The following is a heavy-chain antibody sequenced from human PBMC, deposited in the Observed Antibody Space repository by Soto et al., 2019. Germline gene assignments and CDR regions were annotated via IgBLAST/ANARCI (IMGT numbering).Heavy chain of an antibody. Sequence: GGSLRLSCAASGFTFSSYGMHWVRQAPGKGLEWVAVISYDGSNKYYADSVKGRFTISRDNSKNTLYLQMNSLRAEDTAVYYCAKDGALDGSGSYYFDYWGQGTLVTVSS. CDR1: GFTFSSYG. CDR3: AKDGALDGSGSYYFDY. D-gene: IGHD3-10*01. V-gene: IGHV3-30*18. CDR2: ISYDGSNK. J-gene: IGHJ4*02.